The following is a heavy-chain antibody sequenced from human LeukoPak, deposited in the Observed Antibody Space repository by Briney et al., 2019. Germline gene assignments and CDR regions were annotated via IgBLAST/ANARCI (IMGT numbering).Heavy chain of an antibody. J-gene: IGHJ4*02. CDR1: GGSISSGSYY. CDR2: IYYSGST. D-gene: IGHD3-22*01. CDR3: ARDSTYYYDSSGYRLDY. Sequence: SETLSLTCTVSGGSISSGSYYWSWIRQPPGKGLEWIGYIYYSGSTYYNPSLKSRVTISVDTSKNQFSLKLSSVTAADTAVYYCARDSTYYYDSSGYRLDYWGQGTLVTVSS. V-gene: IGHV4-30-4*01.